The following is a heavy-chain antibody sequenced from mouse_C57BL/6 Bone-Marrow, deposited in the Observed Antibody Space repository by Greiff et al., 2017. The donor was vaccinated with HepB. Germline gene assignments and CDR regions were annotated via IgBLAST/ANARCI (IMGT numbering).Heavy chain of an antibody. CDR2: ISNGGGST. Sequence: EVQGVESGGGLVQPGGSLKLSCAASGFTFSDYYMYWVRQTPEKRLEWVAYISNGGGSTYYPDTVKGRFTISRDNAKNTLYLQMSRLKSEDTAMYYCADLRQMDYWSQGTSVTVSS. J-gene: IGHJ4*01. CDR3: ADLRQMDY. D-gene: IGHD2-12*01. CDR1: GFTFSDYY. V-gene: IGHV5-12*01.